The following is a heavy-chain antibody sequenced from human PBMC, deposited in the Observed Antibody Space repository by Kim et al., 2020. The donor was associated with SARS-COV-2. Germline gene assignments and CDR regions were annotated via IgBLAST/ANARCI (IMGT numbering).Heavy chain of an antibody. CDR3: ARHMAVAGTGDAFDI. CDR2: IYYSGST. D-gene: IGHD6-19*01. V-gene: IGHV4-39*01. CDR1: GGSISSSSYY. J-gene: IGHJ3*02. Sequence: SETLSLTCTVSGGSISSSSYYWGWIRQPPGKGLEWIGSIYYSGSTYYNPSLKSRVTISVDTSKNQFSLKLSSVTAADTAVYYCARHMAVAGTGDAFDIWGERKMVTVSS.